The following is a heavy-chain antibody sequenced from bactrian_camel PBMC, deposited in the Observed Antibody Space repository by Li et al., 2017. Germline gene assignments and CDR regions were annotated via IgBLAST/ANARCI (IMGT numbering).Heavy chain of an antibody. CDR2: FDDEGAT. D-gene: IGHD6*01. J-gene: IGHJ4*01. CDR1: GYRYYSYC. Sequence: HVQLVESGGGSVEAGGSLRLSCQASGYRYYSYCMGWFRQAEGKGREMVAAFDDEGATYYGDFVKGRFTISRDKAANIHYLQMNSLNSEDTATYYCAATVAGGWCRRITEYKIWGQGTQVTVS. V-gene: IGHV3S1*01. CDR3: AATVAGGWCRRITEYKI.